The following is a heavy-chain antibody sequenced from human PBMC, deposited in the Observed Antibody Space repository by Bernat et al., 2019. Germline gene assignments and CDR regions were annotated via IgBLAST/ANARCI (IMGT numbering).Heavy chain of an antibody. CDR3: GRGVARECGSAMYCLED. J-gene: IGHJ4*02. D-gene: IGHD2-8*02. CDR1: GFSFSSYA. V-gene: IGHV3-64*01. Sequence: EVQLVESGGGLVQPGRSLRLPCAASGFSFSSYAMHWVRQAPGKGLEYVAVISGNGESTFDATSVKGRVTISRDNSKTTLYLQMGSLGAEDMAVYYCGRGVARECGSAMYCLEDWGQGALVTVSS. CDR2: ISGNGEST.